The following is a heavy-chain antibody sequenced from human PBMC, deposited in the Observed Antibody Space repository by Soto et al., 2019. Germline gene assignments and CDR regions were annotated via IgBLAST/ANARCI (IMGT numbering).Heavy chain of an antibody. CDR3: ATVRTYSSSAAVAFDI. J-gene: IGHJ3*02. CDR1: GYTLTELS. V-gene: IGHV1-24*01. Sequence: ASVKVSCKVSGYTLTELSMHWVRQAPGKGLEWMGGFDPEDGETIYAQKFQGRVTMTEDTSTDTAYMELSSLRSEDTAVYYCATVRTYSSSAAVAFDIWGQGTMVTVSS. D-gene: IGHD6-6*01. CDR2: FDPEDGET.